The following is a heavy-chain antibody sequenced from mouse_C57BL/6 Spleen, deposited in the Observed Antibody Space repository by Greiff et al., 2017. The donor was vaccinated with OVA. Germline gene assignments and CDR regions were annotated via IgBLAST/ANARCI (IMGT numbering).Heavy chain of an antibody. CDR1: GYTFTDYY. J-gene: IGHJ3*01. CDR2: INPNNGGT. V-gene: IGHV1-26*01. CDR3: AKGGLYYDYDGSFAY. D-gene: IGHD2-4*01. Sequence: VQLQQSGPELVKPGASVKISCKASGYTFTDYYMNWVKQSHGKSLEWIGDINPNNGGTSYNQKFKGKATLTVDKSSSTAYMELRSLTSEDSAVYYCAKGGLYYDYDGSFAYWGQGTLVTVSA.